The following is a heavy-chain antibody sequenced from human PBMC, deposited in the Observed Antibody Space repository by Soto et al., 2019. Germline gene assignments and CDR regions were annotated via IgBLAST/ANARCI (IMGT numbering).Heavy chain of an antibody. V-gene: IGHV3-30*03. J-gene: IGHJ6*02. D-gene: IGHD2-2*01. CDR2: ISYDGNNR. Sequence: ESGGGAVQPGRSLRLSCAASGFTLSSHVMHWVRQAPGTGLEWVAVISYDGNNRYYVESVKGRFTISRDNSKNTLYLEMNSLRTEDTAVYYAARTSSVHYGMDVWGQGTTVTVSS. CDR1: GFTLSSHV. CDR3: ARTSSVHYGMDV.